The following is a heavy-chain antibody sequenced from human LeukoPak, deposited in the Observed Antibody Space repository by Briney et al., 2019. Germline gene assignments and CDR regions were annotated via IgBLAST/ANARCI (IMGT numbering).Heavy chain of an antibody. CDR2: ISYDGSNK. D-gene: IGHD1-26*01. CDR1: GFTFSSYG. Sequence: RSGGSLRLSCAASGFTFSSYGMHWVRQAPGKGLEWVAVISYDGSNKYYADSVKGRFTISRDNSKNTLYLQMNSLRAEDTAVYYCAKKGQERYSGSYSYNFDYWGQGTLVTVSS. J-gene: IGHJ4*02. CDR3: AKKGQERYSGSYSYNFDY. V-gene: IGHV3-30*18.